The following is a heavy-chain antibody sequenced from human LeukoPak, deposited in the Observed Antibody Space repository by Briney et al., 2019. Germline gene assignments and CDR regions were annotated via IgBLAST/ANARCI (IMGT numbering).Heavy chain of an antibody. D-gene: IGHD6-19*01. CDR2: IYSGGST. CDR1: GFTVSSNY. J-gene: IGHJ4*02. V-gene: IGHV3-66*01. Sequence: GGSLRLSCAASGFTVSSNYMSWVRQAPGKGLEWVSVIYSGGSTYYADSVKGRFTISRDNSKNTLYLQMNSLRAEDTAVYYCARDGSSGLYYFDYWGQGTLVTVSS. CDR3: ARDGSSGLYYFDY.